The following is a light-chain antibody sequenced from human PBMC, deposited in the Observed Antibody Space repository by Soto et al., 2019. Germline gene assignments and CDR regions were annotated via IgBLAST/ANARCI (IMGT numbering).Light chain of an antibody. CDR3: QSYDSSLSASV. CDR2: GNT. V-gene: IGLV1-40*01. CDR1: SSNIGAGYD. J-gene: IGLJ7*01. Sequence: QPVLTQSPSVSGAPGQRVTMSCTGSSSNIGAGYDVHWYQQLPGTAPKLLIYGNTNRPSGVPDRFSGSKSGTSASLAITGLQTEDEADYYCQSYDSSLSASVFGGGTQLTVL.